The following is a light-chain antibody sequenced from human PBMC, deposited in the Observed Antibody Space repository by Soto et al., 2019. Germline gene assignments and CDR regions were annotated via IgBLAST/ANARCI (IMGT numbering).Light chain of an antibody. V-gene: IGKV3-20*01. Sequence: EIVLTQSPDTLSLSPGETATLSCRASQRVNTNYLAWYQRRPGQAPRLLISGASNRATGIPDRFSGSGSGTDFTLTISRLEPEDFAVYYCQQYGSSPWTFGQGTKVDIK. CDR2: GAS. J-gene: IGKJ1*01. CDR3: QQYGSSPWT. CDR1: QRVNTNY.